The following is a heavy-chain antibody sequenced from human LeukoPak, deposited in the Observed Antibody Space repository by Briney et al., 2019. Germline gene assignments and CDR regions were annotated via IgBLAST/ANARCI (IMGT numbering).Heavy chain of an antibody. CDR2: IKQDGSEK. D-gene: IGHD2-21*02. CDR1: GFTFSRCW. J-gene: IGHJ4*02. V-gene: IGHV3-7*01. CDR3: ARDVTHCGGDCYSGDY. Sequence: GGSLRLSCAASGFTFSRCWMSWVRQAPGKGLEWVANIKQDGSEKYYVDSVKGRFTISRDNAKNSLYLQMNSLRAEDTAVYYCARDVTHCGGDCYSGDYWGQGTLVTVSS.